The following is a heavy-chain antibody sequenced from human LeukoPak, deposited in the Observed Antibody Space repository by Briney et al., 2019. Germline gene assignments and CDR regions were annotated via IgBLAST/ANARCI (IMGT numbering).Heavy chain of an antibody. CDR1: GDSISSNSVA. V-gene: IGHV6-1*01. CDR3: AREDSHPVVAASNWFDP. CDR2: TFYRSEWYK. D-gene: IGHD2-15*01. Sequence: SQTLSLTCAISGDSISSNSVAWNWLRQSPSRGLEWLGRTFYRSEWYKDYAVSVKSRITINPDTSKNQFSLHLNSVTPEDTAVYYCAREDSHPVVAASNWFDPWGQGTLVTVSS. J-gene: IGHJ5*02.